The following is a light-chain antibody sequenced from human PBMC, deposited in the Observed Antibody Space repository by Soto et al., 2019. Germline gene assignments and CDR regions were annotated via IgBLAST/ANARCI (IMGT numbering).Light chain of an antibody. CDR3: QQYGSSPRT. CDR1: QSVSSY. V-gene: IGKV3-20*01. Sequence: EIVSTQSPATLSLSPGERATLSCRASQSVSSYLAWYQQKPGQAPRLLIYGASSRATGIPDRFSGSGSGTDFTLTISRLETEDFAVYYCQQYGSSPRTFGKGTKGDIK. J-gene: IGKJ1*01. CDR2: GAS.